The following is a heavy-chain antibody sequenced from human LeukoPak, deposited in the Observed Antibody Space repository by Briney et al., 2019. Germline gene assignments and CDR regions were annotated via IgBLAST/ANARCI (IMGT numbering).Heavy chain of an antibody. Sequence: SETLSLTCTVSGGSISSYYWSWIRQPPGKGLEWIGYIYYSGSTNYNPSLKSRVTISVGTSKNQFSLKLSSVTAADTAVYYCARGGYCSSTSCPTDIWGQGTMVTVSS. CDR3: ARGGYCSSTSCPTDI. J-gene: IGHJ3*02. CDR1: GGSISSYY. D-gene: IGHD2-2*01. V-gene: IGHV4-59*08. CDR2: IYYSGST.